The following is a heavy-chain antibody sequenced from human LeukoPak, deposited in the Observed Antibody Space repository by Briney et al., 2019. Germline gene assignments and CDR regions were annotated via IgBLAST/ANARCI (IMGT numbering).Heavy chain of an antibody. CDR2: ISGNSGTA. Sequence: ASVKVSCKASGYTFTSYGISWVRQAPGQGLEWMGWISGNSGTANYAQKLQGRVTLTTDASTSTAYMELRSLRSEDTAVYYCARVGTGNAFDPWGQGTLVTVSS. J-gene: IGHJ5*02. CDR3: ARVGTGNAFDP. CDR1: GYTFTSYG. D-gene: IGHD5-18*01. V-gene: IGHV1-18*01.